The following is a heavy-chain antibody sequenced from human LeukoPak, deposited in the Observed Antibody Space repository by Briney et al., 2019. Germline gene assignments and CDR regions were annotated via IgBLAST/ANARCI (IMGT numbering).Heavy chain of an antibody. J-gene: IGHJ4*02. D-gene: IGHD2-21*02. CDR1: GYTFTSYD. V-gene: IGHV1-8*01. Sequence: GASVKVSCKASGYTFTSYDINWVRQATGQGLEWMGWMNPNSGNTGYAQKFQGRVTMTRNTSISTAYMELSRLRSDDTAVYYCARSPRAYCGGDCYSAPFDYWGQGTLVTVSS. CDR3: ARSPRAYCGGDCYSAPFDY. CDR2: MNPNSGNT.